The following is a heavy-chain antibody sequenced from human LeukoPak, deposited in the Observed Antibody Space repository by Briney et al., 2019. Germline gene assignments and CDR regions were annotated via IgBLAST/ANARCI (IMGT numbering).Heavy chain of an antibody. CDR3: ARTPYYDFWSGYLDYYXYGMDX. CDR1: GGSFSGYY. D-gene: IGHD3-3*01. J-gene: IGHJ6*01. Sequence: SETLSLTCAVYGGSFSGYYWSWIRQPPGKGLEWIGEINHSGSTNYNPSLKSRVTISVDTSKNQFSLKLSSVTAADTAVYYCARTPYYDFWSGYLDYYXYGMDXWXQGTXXTVSS. V-gene: IGHV4-34*01. CDR2: INHSGST.